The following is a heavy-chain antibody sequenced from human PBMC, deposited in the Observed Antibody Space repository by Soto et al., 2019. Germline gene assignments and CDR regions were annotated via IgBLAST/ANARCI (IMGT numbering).Heavy chain of an antibody. V-gene: IGHV3-30*18. D-gene: IGHD3-10*01. Sequence: PGGTLRLSCAASGFTFSSYGMHWVRQAPGKGLEWVAVISYDGSNKYYADPVKGRFTISRDNSKNTLYLQMNSLRAEDTAVYYCAKDSEYYYGSGSYYNPRDYYYGMDVWGQGTTVTVYS. CDR3: AKDSEYYYGSGSYYNPRDYYYGMDV. J-gene: IGHJ6*02. CDR1: GFTFSSYG. CDR2: ISYDGSNK.